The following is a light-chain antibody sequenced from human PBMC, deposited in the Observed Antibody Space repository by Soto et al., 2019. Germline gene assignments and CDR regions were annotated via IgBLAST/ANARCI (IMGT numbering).Light chain of an antibody. CDR3: ISYAGNHNLV. V-gene: IGLV2-8*01. J-gene: IGLJ2*01. Sequence: QSALTQPPSASGSPGQSVTISCTGTSSDVGAYIYVSWYQRHPGTAPKLIIYEVNKRPSGVPDRFSGSRSGNTASLTVSGLQPEDAADYYCISYAGNHNLVFGGGTQLTVL. CDR2: EVN. CDR1: SSDVGAYIY.